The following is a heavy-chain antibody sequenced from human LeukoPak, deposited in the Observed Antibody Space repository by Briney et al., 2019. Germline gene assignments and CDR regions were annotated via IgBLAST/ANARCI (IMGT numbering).Heavy chain of an antibody. CDR1: GYSFTSYW. J-gene: IGHJ5*02. CDR3: ARRVGYCSSTSCYTEVRAPNWYDP. CDR2: IYPGDSDT. Sequence: GESLKISCKGSGYSFTSYWIGWVRQMPGKGLEWMGIIYPGDSDTRYSPSFQGQVTISADKSISTAYLQWSSLKASDTAMYYCARRVGYCSSTSCYTEVRAPNWYDPWGQGTLVTVSS. D-gene: IGHD2-2*02. V-gene: IGHV5-51*01.